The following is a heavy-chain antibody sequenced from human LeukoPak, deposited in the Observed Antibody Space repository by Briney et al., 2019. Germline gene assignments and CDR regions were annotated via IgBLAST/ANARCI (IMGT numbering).Heavy chain of an antibody. CDR1: GGSISSGSYY. Sequence: SETLSLSCTVSGGSISSGSYYWSWLRQPAGKGLEWIGRIYTSGSTNYNPSLKSRVTISVDTSKNQFSLKLSSVIAADTAVYYCARASRASFDYWGQGTLVTVSS. CDR2: IYTSGST. J-gene: IGHJ4*02. V-gene: IGHV4-61*02. CDR3: ARASRASFDY. D-gene: IGHD2-2*01.